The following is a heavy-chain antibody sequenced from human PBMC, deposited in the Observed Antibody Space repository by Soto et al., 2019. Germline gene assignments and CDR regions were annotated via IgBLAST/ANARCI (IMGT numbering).Heavy chain of an antibody. Sequence: ASVKVSCKASGYTLTELSMHWVRRAPGKGLEWMGGFDPEDGETIYAQKFQGRVTMTEDTSTDTAYMELSSLRSEDTAVYYCATFSTIFEGFDPWGQGTLVTVSS. V-gene: IGHV1-24*01. CDR1: GYTLTELS. J-gene: IGHJ5*02. D-gene: IGHD3-3*01. CDR2: FDPEDGET. CDR3: ATFSTIFEGFDP.